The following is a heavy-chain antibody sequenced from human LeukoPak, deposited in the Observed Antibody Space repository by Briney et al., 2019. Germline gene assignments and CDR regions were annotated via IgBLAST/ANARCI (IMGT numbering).Heavy chain of an antibody. J-gene: IGHJ4*02. CDR3: ARGTFFNNNDYNTVHDY. Sequence: SETLSLTCTVSGDSFSSVKDYWAWIRQPPGKGLEWIASGDYSGGTYYNPSLESRVTISVDTSKNQFSLKLSSVTAADTAVYYCARGTFFNNNDYNTVHDYWGQGTLVTVSS. CDR2: GDYSGGT. V-gene: IGHV4-39*07. D-gene: IGHD5-24*01. CDR1: GDSFSSVKDY.